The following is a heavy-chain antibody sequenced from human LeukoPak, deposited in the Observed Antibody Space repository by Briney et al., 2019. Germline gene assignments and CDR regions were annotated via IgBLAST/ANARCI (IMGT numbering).Heavy chain of an antibody. J-gene: IGHJ5*02. V-gene: IGHV3-7*03. CDR2: IKQDGSEK. Sequence: HPGGSLRLSCAASRFTFTTYWMTWVRQAPGKGLEWVANIKQDGSEKYYVDSVKGRFTISRDNAKKSLYLQMSSLRAEDTAVYYCARVGSGSYNWFDPWGQGTLVTASS. CDR3: ARVGSGSYNWFDP. D-gene: IGHD3-10*01. CDR1: RFTFTTYW.